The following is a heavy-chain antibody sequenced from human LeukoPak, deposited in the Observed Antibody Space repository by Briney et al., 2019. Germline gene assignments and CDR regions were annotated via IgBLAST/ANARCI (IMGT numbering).Heavy chain of an antibody. Sequence: SETLSLTCTVSGDSISSSYWSWIRQPPGKGLEWIAYINYSGSTNYNSSLKSRVTISVDTSKNQFSLKLSSVTAADTAVYYCAREREGVTMPRGARGYYYYMDVWGKGTTVTISS. CDR3: AREREGVTMPRGARGYYYYMDV. CDR1: GDSISSSY. CDR2: INYSGST. J-gene: IGHJ6*03. D-gene: IGHD3-10*01. V-gene: IGHV4-59*01.